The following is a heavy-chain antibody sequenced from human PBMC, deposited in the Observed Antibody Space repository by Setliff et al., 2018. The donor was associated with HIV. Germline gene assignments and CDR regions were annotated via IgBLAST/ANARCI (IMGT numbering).Heavy chain of an antibody. Sequence: GASVKVSCKASGYTFTNYDINWVRQATGQGLEWVGWISAYNGDTKYAQKLQGRVTMTTDTSTSTAYMELRSLRSDDTAVYYCARGESIAVAYYHYCYMDVWGKGTTVTVSS. V-gene: IGHV1-18*01. D-gene: IGHD6-19*01. J-gene: IGHJ6*03. CDR3: ARGESIAVAYYHYCYMDV. CDR2: ISAYNGDT. CDR1: GYTFTNYD.